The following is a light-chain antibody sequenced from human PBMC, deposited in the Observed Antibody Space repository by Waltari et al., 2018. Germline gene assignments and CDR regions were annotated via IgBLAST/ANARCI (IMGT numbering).Light chain of an antibody. CDR3: SSYTSSSTLGVV. CDR1: SSDVGCYNY. V-gene: IGLV2-14*01. J-gene: IGLJ2*01. Sequence: QSALTPPASVSGSPGPWIPISCTGTSSDVGCYNYVSWSHQHPGKAPKLMIYDVSNRPSGVSNRFSGSKSGNTASLTISGLQAEDEADYYCSSYTSSSTLGVVFGGGTKLTVL. CDR2: DVS.